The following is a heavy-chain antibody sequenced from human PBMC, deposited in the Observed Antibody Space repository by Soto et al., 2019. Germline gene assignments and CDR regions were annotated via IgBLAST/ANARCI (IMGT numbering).Heavy chain of an antibody. CDR2: IDPSDSYT. Sequence: PGASLQISCTCSGYIFTSYFISWVRQMPGKGLEWMGRIDPSDSYTNYSPSFQGQVNISADKSTSTVYLQWRSLKASDTAMYYCARHVTEDIVVVVAAKGYYYGMDVWGQGTAVTGSS. J-gene: IGHJ6*02. CDR3: ARHVTEDIVVVVAAKGYYYGMDV. V-gene: IGHV5-10-1*01. D-gene: IGHD2-15*01. CDR1: GYIFTSYF.